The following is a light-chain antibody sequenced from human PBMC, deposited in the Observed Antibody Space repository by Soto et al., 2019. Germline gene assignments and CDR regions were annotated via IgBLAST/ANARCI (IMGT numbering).Light chain of an antibody. CDR3: LQDYNYPWT. CDR1: QDIGND. Sequence: AIQMTQSPSSLAASIGDRVTITCWASQDIGNDLGWYQQMPGQAPKVLIYAASSLQSGVPSRFSGSGSGTDFTLTISSLQPEDFATYYCLQDYNYPWTFGQGTKVDIK. CDR2: AAS. V-gene: IGKV1-6*01. J-gene: IGKJ1*01.